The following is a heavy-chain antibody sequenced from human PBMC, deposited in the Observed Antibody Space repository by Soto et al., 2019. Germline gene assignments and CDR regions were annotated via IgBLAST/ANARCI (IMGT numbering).Heavy chain of an antibody. D-gene: IGHD3-16*02. Sequence: ASVKVSCKVSGYTLTELSMHWVRQAPGKGLEWMGGFDPEDGETIYAQKFQGRVTMTEDTSTDTAYMELSSLRSEDTAVYYCATPLLHWGELSPNDAFDIWGKGKMATVPS. CDR3: ATPLLHWGELSPNDAFDI. CDR2: FDPEDGET. V-gene: IGHV1-24*01. CDR1: GYTLTELS. J-gene: IGHJ3*02.